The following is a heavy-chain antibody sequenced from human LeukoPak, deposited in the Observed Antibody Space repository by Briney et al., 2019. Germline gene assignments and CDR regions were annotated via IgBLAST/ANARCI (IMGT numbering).Heavy chain of an antibody. CDR2: ISYDGSNK. V-gene: IGHV3-30-3*01. CDR3: ARKLWHRNDC. J-gene: IGHJ4*02. Sequence: GGSLRLSCAASGFTFSSYAMHWVRQAPGKGLEWVAVISYDGSNKYYADSVKGRFTVSRDNFKNTLYLQMNSLRAEDTALYYCARKLWHRNDCWGQGTLSPSPQ. CDR1: GFTFSSYA. D-gene: IGHD3-16*01.